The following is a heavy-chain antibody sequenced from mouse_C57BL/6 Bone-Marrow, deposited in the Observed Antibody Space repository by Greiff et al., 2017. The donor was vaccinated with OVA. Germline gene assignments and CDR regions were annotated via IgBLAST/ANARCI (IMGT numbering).Heavy chain of an antibody. V-gene: IGHV5-6*02. CDR2: ISSGGSYT. CDR3: ARHDGFMDY. J-gene: IGHJ4*01. CDR1: GFTFSSYG. Sequence: DVKLVESGGDLVKPGGSLKLSCAASGFTFSSYGMSWVRQTPDKRLEWVATISSGGSYTYYPDSVKGRFTISRDNAKNTLYLQMSSLKSEDTAMYYCARHDGFMDYWGQGTSVTVSS. D-gene: IGHD2-3*01.